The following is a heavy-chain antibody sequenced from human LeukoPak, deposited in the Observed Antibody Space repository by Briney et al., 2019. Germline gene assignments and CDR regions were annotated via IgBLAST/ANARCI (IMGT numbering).Heavy chain of an antibody. CDR2: INTNTGNP. J-gene: IGHJ6*03. V-gene: IGHV7-4-1*02. CDR1: GYTFTSYA. CDR3: AREGYSGYDYYYYYYMHV. Sequence: ASVKVSCKASGYTFTSYAMNWVRQAPGHGVEWLGWINTNTGNPTYAQGFTGRFVFSLDTSVSTAYLQISSLKADDTAVYYCAREGYSGYDYYYYYYMHVWGKGTTVTVSS. D-gene: IGHD5-12*01.